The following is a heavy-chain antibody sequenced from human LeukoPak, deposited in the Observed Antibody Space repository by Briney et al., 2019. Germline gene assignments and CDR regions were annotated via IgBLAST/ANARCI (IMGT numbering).Heavy chain of an antibody. J-gene: IGHJ5*02. CDR2: LYSGGNS. CDR1: GFTVFTNY. CDR3: ARDRAGNDDYSVGWFDP. V-gene: IGHV3-66*02. Sequence: GRSLRLSCAVSGFTVFTNYMSWVRQAPGKGLQWVSVLYSGGNSYYADSVKGRFTISRDNAKNTLYLQMSSLRAEDTAVYYCARDRAGNDDYSVGWFDPWGQGTLVTVSS. D-gene: IGHD4-11*01.